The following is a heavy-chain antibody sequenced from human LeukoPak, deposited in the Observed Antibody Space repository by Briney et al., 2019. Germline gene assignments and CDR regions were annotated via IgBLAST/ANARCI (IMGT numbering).Heavy chain of an antibody. CDR3: ARWGDPKILDQ. CDR2: IWYDGSNK. J-gene: IGHJ4*02. D-gene: IGHD2-21*01. V-gene: IGHV3-33*01. CDR1: GFTFSSHG. Sequence: GGSLRLSCAASGFTFSSHGMHWVRQAPGKGLEWVAVIWYDGSNKYYADSVKGRFTISRDNSKNTLYLQMNSLRAEDTAVYYCARWGDPKILDQWGQGILVTVSS.